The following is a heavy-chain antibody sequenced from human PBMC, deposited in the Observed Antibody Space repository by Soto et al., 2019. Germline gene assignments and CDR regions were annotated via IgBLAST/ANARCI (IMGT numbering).Heavy chain of an antibody. CDR2: INPRDSDV. V-gene: IGHV5-51*01. Sequence: GESLKISCKGFDYTFAAYWIGWVRQMPGKGLEWMGVINPRDSDVKYSPPFEGHVTISATKSITTVFLQWSSLRASDTAMYYCARQIYDSDTGPNFQYYFDSWGQGTPVTVSS. D-gene: IGHD3-22*01. J-gene: IGHJ4*02. CDR3: ARQIYDSDTGPNFQYYFDS. CDR1: DYTFAAYW.